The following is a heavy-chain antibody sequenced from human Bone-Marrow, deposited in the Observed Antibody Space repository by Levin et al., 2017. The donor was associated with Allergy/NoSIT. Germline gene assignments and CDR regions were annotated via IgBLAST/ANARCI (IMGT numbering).Heavy chain of an antibody. Sequence: PGGSLRLSCKASGYTFTGYYMHWVRQAPGQGLEWMGRINPNSGGTNYAQKFQGRVTMTRDTSISTAYMELSRLRSDDTAVYYCARENIVVVPAATSRGRKYNWFDPWGQGTLVTVSS. CDR1: GYTFTGYY. V-gene: IGHV1-2*06. CDR3: ARENIVVVPAATSRGRKYNWFDP. J-gene: IGHJ5*02. D-gene: IGHD2-2*01. CDR2: INPNSGGT.